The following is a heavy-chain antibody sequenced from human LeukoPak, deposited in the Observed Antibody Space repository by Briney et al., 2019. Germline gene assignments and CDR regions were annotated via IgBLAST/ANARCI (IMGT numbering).Heavy chain of an antibody. Sequence: GGSLRLSCAASGFTFSSYWMSWVRQAPGKGLEWVANIKQDGSEKYYVDSVKGRFTISRDNAKNSLYLQMKSLRATDTDVYYCERADGYSYGYDFDYWGQGTLVTVSS. CDR3: ERADGYSYGYDFDY. V-gene: IGHV3-7*05. CDR2: IKQDGSEK. D-gene: IGHD5-18*01. CDR1: GFTFSSYW. J-gene: IGHJ4*02.